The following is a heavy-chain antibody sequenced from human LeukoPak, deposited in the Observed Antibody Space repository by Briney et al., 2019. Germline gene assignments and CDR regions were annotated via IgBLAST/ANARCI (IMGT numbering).Heavy chain of an antibody. CDR3: AKDGYSSSSNGDYYYYYYMDV. J-gene: IGHJ6*03. CDR1: GGTFSSYA. V-gene: IGHV1-69*05. Sequence: SVKVSCKASGGTFSSYAISWVRQAPGQGLEWMGGIIPIFGTANYAQKFQGGVTITTDESTSTAYMELSSLRAEDTAVYYCAKDGYSSSSNGDYYYYYYMDVWGKGTTVTVSS. CDR2: IIPIFGTA. D-gene: IGHD6-13*01.